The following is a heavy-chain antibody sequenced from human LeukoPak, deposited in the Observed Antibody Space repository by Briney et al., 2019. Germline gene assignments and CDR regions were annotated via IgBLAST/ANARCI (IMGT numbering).Heavy chain of an antibody. CDR1: GYIFTGYY. CDR2: INPNSGDT. CDR3: AGAPGPHYDILTGCLEY. D-gene: IGHD3-9*01. J-gene: IGHJ4*02. Sequence: ASVKVSCKASGYIFTGYYMHWVRQAPGQGLEWMGWINPNSGDTNYAQKFQGRVTMTRDTSISTAYMELSRLRSDDTAVYYCAGAPGPHYDILTGCLEYWGQGTLVTVSS. V-gene: IGHV1-2*02.